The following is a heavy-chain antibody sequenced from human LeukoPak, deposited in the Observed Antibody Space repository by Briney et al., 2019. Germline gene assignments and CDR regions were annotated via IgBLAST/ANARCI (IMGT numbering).Heavy chain of an antibody. Sequence: GGSLRLSCVASGFTFSSYAMSWVRQAPGKGLEWVSAISGSGGSTYYADSVKGRFTISRDNSKNTLYLQMNSLRAEDTAVYYCAKASERDGYNYDTYYFDYWGQGTLVTVSS. CDR2: ISGSGGST. CDR1: GFTFSSYA. D-gene: IGHD5-24*01. J-gene: IGHJ4*02. V-gene: IGHV3-23*01. CDR3: AKASERDGYNYDTYYFDY.